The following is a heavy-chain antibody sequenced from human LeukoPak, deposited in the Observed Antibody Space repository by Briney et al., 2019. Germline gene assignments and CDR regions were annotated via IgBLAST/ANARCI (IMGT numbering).Heavy chain of an antibody. CDR3: ARGFRRVVPPIRAKYYFDY. J-gene: IGHJ4*02. CDR2: MNPNSGNT. D-gene: IGHD3-3*01. CDR1: GYTFTSYD. V-gene: IGHV1-8*01. Sequence: GASVKVSCKASGYTFTSYDINWVRQATGQGLEWMGWMNPNSGNTGYAQKFQGRVTMTRNTSISTAYMELSSLRSEDTAVYYCARGFRRVVPPIRAKYYFDYWGQGTLVTVSS.